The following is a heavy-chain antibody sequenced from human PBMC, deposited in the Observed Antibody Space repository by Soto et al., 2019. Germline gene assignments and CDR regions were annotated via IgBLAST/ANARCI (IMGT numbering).Heavy chain of an antibody. D-gene: IGHD6-13*01. J-gene: IGHJ4*02. V-gene: IGHV3-7*01. Sequence: SGGSLRLSCAASGFTFSSYWMSWVRQAPGKGLEWVAIITEDGSEKYYVDAVKGRFTISRDNSKNTLYLQMNSLRAEDTAVYYCAKDGAIAAADYFFDYWGQGSLVTVSS. CDR3: AKDGAIAAADYFFDY. CDR2: ITEDGSEK. CDR1: GFTFSSYW.